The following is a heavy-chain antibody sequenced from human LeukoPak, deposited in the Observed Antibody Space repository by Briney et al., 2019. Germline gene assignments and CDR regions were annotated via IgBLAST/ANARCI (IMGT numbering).Heavy chain of an antibody. CDR2: IIPIFGTA. J-gene: IGHJ4*02. Sequence: ASVKVSCKASGGTFSSYAISWVRQAPGQGLEWMGGIIPIFGTANYAQKFQGRVTITADKSTSTAYMELSSLRSEDTAVYYCARVDILTGYYHFDYWGQGTLVTVSS. V-gene: IGHV1-69*06. CDR1: GGTFSSYA. D-gene: IGHD3-9*01. CDR3: ARVDILTGYYHFDY.